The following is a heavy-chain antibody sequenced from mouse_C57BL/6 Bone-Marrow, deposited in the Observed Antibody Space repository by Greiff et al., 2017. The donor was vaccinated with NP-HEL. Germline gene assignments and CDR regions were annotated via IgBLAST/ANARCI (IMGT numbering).Heavy chain of an antibody. CDR2: IYPRSGNT. CDR3: ARSRVITLWGFDY. D-gene: IGHD1-1*01. CDR1: GYTFTSYG. V-gene: IGHV1-81*01. J-gene: IGHJ2*01. Sequence: QVHVKQSGAELARPGASVKLSCKASGYTFTSYGISWVKQRTGQGLEWIGEIYPRSGNTYYNEKFKGKATLTADKSSSTAYMELRSLTSEDSAVYFCARSRVITLWGFDYWGQGTTLTVSS.